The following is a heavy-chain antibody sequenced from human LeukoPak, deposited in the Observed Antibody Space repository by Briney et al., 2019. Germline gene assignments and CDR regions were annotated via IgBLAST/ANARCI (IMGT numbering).Heavy chain of an antibody. CDR3: ARQGGYCSSTSSIDP. V-gene: IGHV5-51*01. Sequence: GEALMISCNGSGYSFTSYWIGWVRQMPGEGLEGMGIIYPGDCDTRYSAAFQGQVTISAGDYISTAHLQWSSRKTPDTAILYCARQGGYCSSTSSIDPWGQGALVTVS. D-gene: IGHD2-2*01. J-gene: IGHJ5*02. CDR1: GYSFTSYW. CDR2: IYPGDCDT.